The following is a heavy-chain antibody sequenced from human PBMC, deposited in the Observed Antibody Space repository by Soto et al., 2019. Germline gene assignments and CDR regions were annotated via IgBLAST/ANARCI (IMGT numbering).Heavy chain of an antibody. CDR3: ARDPYSSSWYGFEALSRDYYGMDV. CDR2: IWYDGSNK. V-gene: IGHV3-33*01. Sequence: GGSLRLSCAASGFTFSSYGMHWVRQAPGKGLEWVAVIWYDGSNKYYADSVKGRFTISRDNSKNTLYLQMNSLRAEDTAVYYCARDPYSSSWYGFEALSRDYYGMDVWGQGTTVTVSS. CDR1: GFTFSSYG. D-gene: IGHD6-13*01. J-gene: IGHJ6*02.